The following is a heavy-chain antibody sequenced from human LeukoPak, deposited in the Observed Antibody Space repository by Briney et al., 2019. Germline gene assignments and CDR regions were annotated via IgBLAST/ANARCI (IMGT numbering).Heavy chain of an antibody. CDR2: IWYDGSNK. CDR3: AKASREGFDY. Sequence: GRSLRLSCAASGFTFSSYGMHWVRQAPGKGLEWVAVIWYDGSNKYYADSVKGRFTISRDNSKNTLYLQMNSLGAEDTAVYYCAKASREGFDYWGQGTLVTVSS. CDR1: GFTFSSYG. V-gene: IGHV3-33*06. J-gene: IGHJ4*02.